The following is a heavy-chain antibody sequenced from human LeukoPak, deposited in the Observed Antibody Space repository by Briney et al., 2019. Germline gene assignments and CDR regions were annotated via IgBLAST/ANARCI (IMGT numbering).Heavy chain of an antibody. CDR1: GFTFADYG. V-gene: IGHV3-20*04. D-gene: IGHD2-2*01. Sequence: PGGSLRLSCAASGFTFADYGMNWVRQAPGKGLEWVSGIRWNGDITGYADSVKGRFTISRDDAKNSLYLQVNSLRAEDTALYYCARDMPNYNNYMDVWGKGTTVTVSS. CDR3: ARDMPNYNNYMDV. CDR2: IRWNGDIT. J-gene: IGHJ6*03.